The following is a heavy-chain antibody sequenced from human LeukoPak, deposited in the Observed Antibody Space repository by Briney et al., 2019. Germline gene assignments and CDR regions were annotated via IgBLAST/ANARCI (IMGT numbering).Heavy chain of an antibody. CDR1: GFTFSSYG. D-gene: IGHD1-26*01. Sequence: GGSLRLSCAASGFTFSSYGMHWVRQAPGKGLEWVAVIWYDGSNKYYADSVKGRFTISRDNSKNTLYLQMNSLRAEDTAVYYCARDRSGSYYVEASDIWGQGTMVTVSS. CDR3: ARDRSGSYYVEASDI. J-gene: IGHJ3*02. V-gene: IGHV3-33*01. CDR2: IWYDGSNK.